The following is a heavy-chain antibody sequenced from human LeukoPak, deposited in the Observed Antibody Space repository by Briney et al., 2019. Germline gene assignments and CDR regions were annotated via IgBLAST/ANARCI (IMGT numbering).Heavy chain of an antibody. J-gene: IGHJ4*02. CDR1: GFTFSSYW. CDR3: ARVDSSSWSFAGGVLDY. CDR2: IKQDGSEK. V-gene: IGHV3-7*01. Sequence: GGSLRLSCAASGFTFSSYWMSWVRQAPGKGLEWVANIKQDGSEKYYVDSVKGRFTISRDNAKNSLYLQMNSLRAEDTAVYYCARVDSSSWSFAGGVLDYWGQGTLVTVSS. D-gene: IGHD6-13*01.